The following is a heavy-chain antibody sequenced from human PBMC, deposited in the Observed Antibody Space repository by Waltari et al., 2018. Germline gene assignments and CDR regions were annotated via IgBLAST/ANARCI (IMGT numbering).Heavy chain of an antibody. D-gene: IGHD6-13*01. CDR2: IYYSGST. Sequence: QVQLQESGPGLVKPPETLSLTCTVSGGSISSHYWSWIRQPPGKGLEWIGYIYYSGSTNYNPSLKSRVTISVDTSKNQFSLKLSSVTAADTAVYYCARDAQYSSSWTPFDYWGQGTLVTVSS. CDR3: ARDAQYSSSWTPFDY. CDR1: GGSISSHY. J-gene: IGHJ4*02. V-gene: IGHV4-59*11.